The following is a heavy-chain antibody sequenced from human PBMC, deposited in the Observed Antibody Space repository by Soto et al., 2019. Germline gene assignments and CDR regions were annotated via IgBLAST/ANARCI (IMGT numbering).Heavy chain of an antibody. CDR1: GGTFSSYT. V-gene: IGHV1-69*02. Sequence: QVQLVQSGAEVKKPGSSVKVSCKASGGTFSSYTISWVRQAPGQGLEWMGRIIPILGIANYAQKFQGRVTITADKSTSTAYMELSSLRSEDTAVYYCARLAVAGSPIDSWGQGTLVTVSS. CDR2: IIPILGIA. J-gene: IGHJ4*02. D-gene: IGHD6-19*01. CDR3: ARLAVAGSPIDS.